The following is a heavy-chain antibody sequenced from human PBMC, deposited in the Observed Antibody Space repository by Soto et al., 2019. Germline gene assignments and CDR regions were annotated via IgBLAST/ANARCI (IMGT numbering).Heavy chain of an antibody. J-gene: IGHJ3*02. CDR1: GGTFSSYT. Sequence: QVQLVQSGAEVRKPGSSVKVSCKASGGTFSSYTICWVRQAPGQGLVWMGRIIPILGITNYAQEFQGRVTITADRSTTTAYMELSSLRSEDTAVYYCAKVEAVHASSCQLSCAFEIWGRGTMVTVSS. CDR2: IIPILGIT. CDR3: AKVEAVHASSCQLSCAFEI. V-gene: IGHV1-69*02. D-gene: IGHD1-1*01.